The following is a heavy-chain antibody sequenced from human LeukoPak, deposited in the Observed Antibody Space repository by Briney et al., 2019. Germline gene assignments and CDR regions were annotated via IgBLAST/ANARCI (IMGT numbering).Heavy chain of an antibody. V-gene: IGHV4-59*01. CDR1: GGSISSYY. CDR2: MYYSGST. Sequence: SETLSLTCTVSGGSISSYYWSWIRQSPGKGLEWIWYMYYSGSTNYNPSLKSRVTISVDSSKNQFSLKLSSVTAADTAVYYCARVAYDILTGYQFDYWGQGTLVTVSS. J-gene: IGHJ4*02. D-gene: IGHD3-9*01. CDR3: ARVAYDILTGYQFDY.